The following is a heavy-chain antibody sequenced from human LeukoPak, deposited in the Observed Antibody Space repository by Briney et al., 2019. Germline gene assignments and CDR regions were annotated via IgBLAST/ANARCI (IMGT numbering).Heavy chain of an antibody. J-gene: IGHJ4*02. D-gene: IGHD3-22*01. CDR3: AKASYYYDSSGYYPGFVDY. V-gene: IGHV3-23*01. Sequence: STSYAASVKGRFTISRENSKNRLYMQMNRQRDEDTAVYYCAKASYYYDSSGYYPGFVDYWGQGTLVTVSS. CDR2: ST.